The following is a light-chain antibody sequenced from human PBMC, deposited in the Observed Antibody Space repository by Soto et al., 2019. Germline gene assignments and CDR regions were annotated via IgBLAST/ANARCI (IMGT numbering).Light chain of an antibody. J-gene: IGKJ1*01. CDR2: KAS. V-gene: IGKV1-5*03. CDR1: QTISSW. Sequence: DIQMTQSPSILSASVGDRVTITCRASQTISSWLAWYQQKPGKAHKLLIYKASTLKSGVQSRFSGSGSGTEFTLTIRSLQPDDFATYYCKHYNSYSEAFGQGTKVDIK. CDR3: KHYNSYSEA.